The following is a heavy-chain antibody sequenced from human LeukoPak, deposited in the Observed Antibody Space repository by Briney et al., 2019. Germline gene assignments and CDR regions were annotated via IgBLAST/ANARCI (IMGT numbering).Heavy chain of an antibody. CDR2: TWYDGSNK. V-gene: IGHV3-33*08. CDR3: ARDPDGYDH. CDR1: GFTFSNAW. Sequence: GGSLRLSCAASGFTFSNAWMSWVRQAPGKGLEWVAVTWYDGSNKYYADSVKGRFTISRDNSKNTLYLQMNSLRAEDTAVYYCARDPDGYDHWGQGTLLTVPS. D-gene: IGHD5-12*01. J-gene: IGHJ4*02.